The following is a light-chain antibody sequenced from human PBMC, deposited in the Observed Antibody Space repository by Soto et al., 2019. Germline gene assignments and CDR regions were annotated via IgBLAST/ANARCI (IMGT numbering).Light chain of an antibody. CDR2: EVS. V-gene: IGLV2-14*03. J-gene: IGLJ3*02. CDR1: RSDIGVYNY. CDR3: TSFTTTNVWV. Sequence: QSALTQPAFVSGSPGQSITIPCTGTRSDIGVYNYVSWYQQHPGKAPKLMICEVSNRPSGVSSRFSGSKSGNTASLTISGLRAEDEADYYCTSFTTTNVWVFGGGTKLT.